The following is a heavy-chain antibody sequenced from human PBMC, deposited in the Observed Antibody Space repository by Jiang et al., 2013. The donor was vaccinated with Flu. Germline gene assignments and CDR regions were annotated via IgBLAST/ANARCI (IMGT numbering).Heavy chain of an antibody. D-gene: IGHD6-13*01. CDR3: ARPQQLAQGPGDAFDI. Sequence: VQLVESGPGLVKPSETLSLTCTVSGGSISGYYWSWIRQPPGKGLEWIGYIYYQGNTNYNPSLRSRVTMSVDTSDNQFSLKLNSVTAADTALYYCARPQQLAQGPGDAFDIWGQGTMVTVSS. V-gene: IGHV4-59*01. CDR2: IYYQGNT. CDR1: GGSISGYY. J-gene: IGHJ3*02.